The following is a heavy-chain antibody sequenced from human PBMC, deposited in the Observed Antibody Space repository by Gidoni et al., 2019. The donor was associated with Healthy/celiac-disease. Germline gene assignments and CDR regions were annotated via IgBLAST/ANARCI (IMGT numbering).Heavy chain of an antibody. Sequence: QAQMVRSGAEVQKPGAAVEVSCKACGYSFTSYGISWVRQAPGQGLEWMGWISAYNGNTNYAQKLQGRVTMTTDTSTSTAYMELRSLRSDDTAVYYCARDGDYYDSSRYYGFDYWGQGTLVTVSS. D-gene: IGHD3-22*01. CDR3: ARDGDYYDSSRYYGFDY. J-gene: IGHJ4*02. V-gene: IGHV1-18*01. CDR1: GYSFTSYG. CDR2: ISAYNGNT.